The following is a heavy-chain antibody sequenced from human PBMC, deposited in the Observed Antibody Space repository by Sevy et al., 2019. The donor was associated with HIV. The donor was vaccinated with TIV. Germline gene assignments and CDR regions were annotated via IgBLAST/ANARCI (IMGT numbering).Heavy chain of an antibody. CDR2: ISYDGSNK. V-gene: IGHV3-30-3*01. J-gene: IGHJ4*02. Sequence: GGSLRLSCAVSGFTFSSYAMHWVRQAPGKGLEWVAVISYDGSNKYYEDSVKGRFTISRDNSKNTLYLQMNSLRAEDTAVYYCARGAYGSGSYPNDYWGQGTLVTVSS. CDR3: ARGAYGSGSYPNDY. CDR1: GFTFSSYA. D-gene: IGHD3-10*01.